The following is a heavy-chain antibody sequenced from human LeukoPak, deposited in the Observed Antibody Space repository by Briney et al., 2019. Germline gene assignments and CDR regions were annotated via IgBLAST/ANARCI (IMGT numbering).Heavy chain of an antibody. J-gene: IGHJ4*02. CDR2: MYSSGNP. D-gene: IGHD6-19*01. CDR1: GASISSYY. CDR3: ARDPSAVAGFFDY. V-gene: IGHV4-4*07. Sequence: SQTLSLTCTVSGASISSYYWSWIRQPAGKGLEWIGRMYSSGNPDNNPSLKSRVTMSVDTSKNQSSLWLSSVTAADTAVYYCARDPSAVAGFFDYWGQGILVTVSS.